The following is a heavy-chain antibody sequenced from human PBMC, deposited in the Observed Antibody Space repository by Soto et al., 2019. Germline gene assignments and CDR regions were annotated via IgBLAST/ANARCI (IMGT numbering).Heavy chain of an antibody. D-gene: IGHD2-15*01. Sequence: GGSLRLSCAASGFTSSSYSMNWVRQAPGKGLEWVSSISSSSSYIYYADSVKGRFTISRDNAKNSLYLQMNSLRAEDTAVYYCARESGRDGPVSLLGNDYWGQGTLVTVSS. CDR1: GFTSSSYS. CDR3: ARESGRDGPVSLLGNDY. V-gene: IGHV3-21*01. J-gene: IGHJ4*02. CDR2: ISSSSSYI.